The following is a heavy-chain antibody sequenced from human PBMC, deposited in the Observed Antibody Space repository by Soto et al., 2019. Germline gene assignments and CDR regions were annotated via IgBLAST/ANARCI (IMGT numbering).Heavy chain of an antibody. CDR2: IYYSGST. V-gene: IGHV4-39*01. D-gene: IGHD3-10*01. CDR1: GGSISSSSYY. Sequence: QLQLQESGPGLVKPSETLSLTCTVSGGSISSSSYYWGWIRQPPGKGLEWIGSIYYSGSTYYNPSLKSRVTISVDTSKNQFSLKLSSVTAADTAVYYCARHGLLRFGEKNWFDPWGQGTLVTVSS. J-gene: IGHJ5*02. CDR3: ARHGLLRFGEKNWFDP.